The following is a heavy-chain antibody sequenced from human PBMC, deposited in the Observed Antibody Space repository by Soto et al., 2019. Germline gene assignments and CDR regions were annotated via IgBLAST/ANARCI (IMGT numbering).Heavy chain of an antibody. CDR2: TRNKANSYTA. D-gene: IGHD3-22*01. J-gene: IGHJ6*02. CDR3: ASSRPHYYDSSGYYFYYYGMDV. V-gene: IGHV3-72*01. Sequence: GGSLRLSCAASGFTFSDHYMDWVRQAPGKGLEWVGRTRNKANSYTAEYAASVKGRFTISRDDSKNSLYLQMNSLKTEDTAVYYCASSRPHYYDSSGYYFYYYGMDVWGQGTTVTVSS. CDR1: GFTFSDHY.